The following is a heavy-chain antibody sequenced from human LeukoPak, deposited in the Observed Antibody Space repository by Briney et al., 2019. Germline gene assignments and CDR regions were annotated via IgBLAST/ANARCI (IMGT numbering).Heavy chain of an antibody. CDR3: ARDLFGVVADYYFDY. CDR2: ISSSSSYI. D-gene: IGHD2-15*01. V-gene: IGHV3-21*01. Sequence: GGSLRLSCAASGFTFSSYSRNWVRQAPGKGLEWVSSISSSSSYIYYADSVKGRFTISRDNAKNSLYLQMNSLRAEDTAVYYCARDLFGVVADYYFDYWGQGTPVTVSS. CDR1: GFTFSSYS. J-gene: IGHJ4*02.